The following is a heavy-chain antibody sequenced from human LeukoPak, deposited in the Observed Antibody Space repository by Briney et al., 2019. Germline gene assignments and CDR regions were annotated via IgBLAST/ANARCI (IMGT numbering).Heavy chain of an antibody. D-gene: IGHD2-15*01. CDR2: ASYSGTA. Sequence: SETLSLTCTVSGGSVSGSGYFWGWIRQPPGKGLEWIGTASYSGTAFYNPSLRTRVTMSVDTSNNKLPLNLSSVTAADTAVYYCARRGGMVAATPADYWGQGTLVTVSS. CDR3: ARRGGMVAATPADY. CDR1: GGSVSGSGYF. V-gene: IGHV4-39*01. J-gene: IGHJ4*02.